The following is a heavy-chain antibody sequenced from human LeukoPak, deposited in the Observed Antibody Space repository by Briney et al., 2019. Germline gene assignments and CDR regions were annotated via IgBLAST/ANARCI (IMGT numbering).Heavy chain of an antibody. V-gene: IGHV3-21*01. J-gene: IGHJ4*02. Sequence: GGSLRLSCAASGFTFSSYWMTWVRQAPGKGLEWVSIISSGSSAIFSADALKGRFTISRDDAKNLLYLDMNSLRAEDTAVYYCARGHTAVTRHFDFWGQGTLVTVSS. CDR2: ISSGSSAI. D-gene: IGHD4-17*01. CDR1: GFTFSSYW. CDR3: ARGHTAVTRHFDF.